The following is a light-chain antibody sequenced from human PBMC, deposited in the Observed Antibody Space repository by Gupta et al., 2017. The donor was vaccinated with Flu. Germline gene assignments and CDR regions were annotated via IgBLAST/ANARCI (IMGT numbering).Light chain of an antibody. CDR1: NSDIGAYNY. Sequence: QSALTQPASVSGSPGQSIAISCTGTNSDIGAYNYVSWYQQHQGKAPKLMIYEVSNRPSGVSTRFSCSKYGKTESLTISGLQAEDEADYYCGSYGAVGVLGGGTKVTVL. V-gene: IGLV2-14*01. CDR3: GSYGAVGV. CDR2: EVS. J-gene: IGLJ2*01.